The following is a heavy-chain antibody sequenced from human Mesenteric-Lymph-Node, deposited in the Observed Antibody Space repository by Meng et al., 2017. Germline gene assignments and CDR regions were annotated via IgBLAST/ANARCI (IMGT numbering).Heavy chain of an antibody. CDR3: ARVQGGSGYDFYYYYYGVDV. Sequence: ASVKVSCKASGYTFDDYSLTWVRQAPGQGLEWMGWISTYNGNTNYAQKLQGRVTMTTDTSTSTAYMELRSLRSDDTAVYYCARVQGGSGYDFYYYYYGVDVWGQGTTVTVSS. CDR1: GYTFDDYS. D-gene: IGHD5-12*01. J-gene: IGHJ6*02. V-gene: IGHV1-18*01. CDR2: ISTYNGNT.